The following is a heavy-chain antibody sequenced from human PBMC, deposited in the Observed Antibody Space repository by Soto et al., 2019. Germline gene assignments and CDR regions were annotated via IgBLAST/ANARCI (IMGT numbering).Heavy chain of an antibody. J-gene: IGHJ6*02. CDR2: IRGDSRYT. Sequence: EVQMVESGGGLVQPGGSLRLSCAASGFTLSNYAVNWVRPATGKGLEWVSYIRGDSRYTYYGDAVKGRFTISRDNAGNSVYLQMNSLRDEDTAVYYCARIKLVDFFCINVYVYDMDVWGLGTPVIVSS. V-gene: IGHV3-48*02. D-gene: IGHD2-15*01. CDR1: GFTLSNYA. CDR3: ARIKLVDFFCINVYVYDMDV.